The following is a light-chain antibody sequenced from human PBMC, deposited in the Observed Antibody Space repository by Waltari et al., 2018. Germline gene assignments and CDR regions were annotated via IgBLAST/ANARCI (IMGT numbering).Light chain of an antibody. Sequence: TCRASKDIRKNLNWFRERPWKASKLLIYYASNLEAGVPSRFSGTGSGTDFSLTISSLQPEDSATYYCQHYNNLPYTFSRGTKLQIK. CDR3: QHYNNLPYT. CDR1: KDIRKN. J-gene: IGKJ2*01. V-gene: IGKV1-33*01. CDR2: YAS.